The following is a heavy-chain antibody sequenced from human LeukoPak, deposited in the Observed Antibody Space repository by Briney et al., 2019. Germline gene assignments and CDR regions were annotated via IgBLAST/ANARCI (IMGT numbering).Heavy chain of an antibody. CDR3: ARARYYYYMDV. J-gene: IGHJ6*03. Sequence: PGGSLRLSCEVSGFSFSNFAMSWVRQAPGKGLEWVSGINWNGGSTGYADSVKGRFTISRDNAKNSLYLQMNSLRAEDTALYYCARARYYYYMDVWGKGTTVTVSS. CDR2: INWNGGST. CDR1: GFSFSNFA. V-gene: IGHV3-20*04.